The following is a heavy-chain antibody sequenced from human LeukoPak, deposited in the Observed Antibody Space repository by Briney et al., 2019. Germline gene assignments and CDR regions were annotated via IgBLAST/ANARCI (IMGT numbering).Heavy chain of an antibody. V-gene: IGHV4-59*01. CDR3: AVTYYDFWSGYFYFDY. J-gene: IGHJ4*02. Sequence: PSETLSLTCTVSGGSISSYYWSWIRQPPGKGLEWIGYIYYSGSTNYNPSLKSRVTISVDTSKNQFSLKPSSVTAADTAVYYCAVTYYDFWSGYFYFDYWGQGTLVTVSS. CDR2: IYYSGST. CDR1: GGSISSYY. D-gene: IGHD3-3*01.